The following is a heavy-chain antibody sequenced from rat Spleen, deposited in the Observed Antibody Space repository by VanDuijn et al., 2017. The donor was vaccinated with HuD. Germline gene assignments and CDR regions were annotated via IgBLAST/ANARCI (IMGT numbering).Heavy chain of an antibody. V-gene: IGHV2S12*01. Sequence: QVQLKESGPGLVQPSQTLSLTCTVSGFSLTSNGVSWVRQPPGKGLEWIAAVSSGGDTYYNSGIKSRLSISRDTSKSQVFLKLNSLLTEDTAIYVCSRDEYRGNWGFAYWGQGTLVTVSS. CDR1: GFSLTSNG. CDR3: SRDEYRGNWGFAY. J-gene: IGHJ3*01. D-gene: IGHD1-5*01. CDR2: VSSGGDT.